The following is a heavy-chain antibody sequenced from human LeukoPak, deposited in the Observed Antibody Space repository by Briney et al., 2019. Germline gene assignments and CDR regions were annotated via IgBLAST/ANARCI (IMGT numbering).Heavy chain of an antibody. D-gene: IGHD3-10*01. CDR1: GFTFSSYA. CDR2: ISYDGSNK. CDR3: AKDLISPRSVGSSEKVDY. J-gene: IGHJ4*02. V-gene: IGHV3-30-3*01. Sequence: GGSLRLSCAASGFTFSSYAMHWVRQAPGKGLEWVAVISYDGSNKYYADSVKGRFTISRDNSKNTLYLQMNSLRAEDTAVYYCAKDLISPRSVGSSEKVDYWGQGTLVTVSS.